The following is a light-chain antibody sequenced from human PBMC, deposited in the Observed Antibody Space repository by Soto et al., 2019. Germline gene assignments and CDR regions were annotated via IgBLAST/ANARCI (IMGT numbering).Light chain of an antibody. J-gene: IGLJ2*01. Sequence: QSALTQPASVSGSPGQSITISCTGTSSDVGGYNYVSWYQQHPDKARKLMIYEVSNRPSGVSYRFSGSKSGNTASLTISGLQAEDEADYYCSSYTSNTALVFGGGTKVTVL. V-gene: IGLV2-14*01. CDR2: EVS. CDR1: SSDVGGYNY. CDR3: SSYTSNTALV.